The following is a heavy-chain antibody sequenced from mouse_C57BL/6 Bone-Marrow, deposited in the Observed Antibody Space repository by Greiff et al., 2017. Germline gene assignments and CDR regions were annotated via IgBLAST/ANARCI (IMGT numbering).Heavy chain of an antibody. CDR2: IHPNSGST. CDR3: AFTLDY. V-gene: IGHV1-64*01. J-gene: IGHJ2*01. Sequence: QVQLQQSGAELVKPGASVKLSCKASGYTFTSYWMHWVKQRPGQGLEWIGMIHPNSGSTNYNEKFQSQATLTVDKSSNSAYMQLSSLKSEDAAVYYCAFTLDYWGQGTTLTVAS. CDR1: GYTFTSYW.